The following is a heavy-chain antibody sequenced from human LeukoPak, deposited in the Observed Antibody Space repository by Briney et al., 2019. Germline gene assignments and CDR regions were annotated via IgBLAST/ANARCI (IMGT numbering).Heavy chain of an antibody. CDR1: GFTFSSYA. Sequence: GGSLRLSCAASGFTFSSYAMSWVRQAPGKGLEWVSAISGSGGSTYYADSVKGRFTISRDNSKNTLYLQMNSLRAEDTAVYYCARGLDDILTGYSDYFDYWGQGTLVTVSS. D-gene: IGHD3-9*01. CDR3: ARGLDDILTGYSDYFDY. J-gene: IGHJ4*02. V-gene: IGHV3-23*01. CDR2: ISGSGGST.